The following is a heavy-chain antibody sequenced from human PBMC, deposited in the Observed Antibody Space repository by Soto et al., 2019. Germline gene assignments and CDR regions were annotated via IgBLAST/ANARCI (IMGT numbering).Heavy chain of an antibody. J-gene: IGHJ4*02. V-gene: IGHV1-69*13. CDR1: GGTFSSYA. Sequence: GASVKVSCKASGGTFSSYAISWVRQAPGQGLEWMGGIIPIFGTANYAQKFQGRVTITADESTSTAYMELSSLRSEDTAVYYCARDVPAAMTLPDWGQGTLVTVSS. CDR2: IIPIFGTA. D-gene: IGHD2-2*01. CDR3: ARDVPAAMTLPD.